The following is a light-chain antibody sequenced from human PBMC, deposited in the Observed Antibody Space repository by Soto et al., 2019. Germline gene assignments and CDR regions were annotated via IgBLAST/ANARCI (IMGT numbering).Light chain of an antibody. Sequence: QSVLTQPPSASGTPGQRVTISCSGSSSNIGSNYVYWYQQLPGTAPKLLIYRNNQRPSGVPDRFSGSKSGTSASLAISGLRSEDEADYYCAACDDSLSWVFGGGTKVTVL. CDR2: RNN. V-gene: IGLV1-47*01. CDR1: SSNIGSNY. J-gene: IGLJ3*02. CDR3: AACDDSLSWV.